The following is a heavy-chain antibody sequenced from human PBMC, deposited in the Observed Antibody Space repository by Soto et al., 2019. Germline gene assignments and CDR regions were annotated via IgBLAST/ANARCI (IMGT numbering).Heavy chain of an antibody. V-gene: IGHV3-53*01. Sequence: GGSLSLSCAASGFRVSGYYMTWVRQAPGRGLEWVSMIYGDDSTYYADSVKGRFIISRDNSKNTLYLQMNSLRAEDTAVYYCSTSDYLDSSGSDHWGQGTLVTVS. D-gene: IGHD3-22*01. CDR1: GFRVSGYY. CDR2: IYGDDST. CDR3: STSDYLDSSGSDH. J-gene: IGHJ4*01.